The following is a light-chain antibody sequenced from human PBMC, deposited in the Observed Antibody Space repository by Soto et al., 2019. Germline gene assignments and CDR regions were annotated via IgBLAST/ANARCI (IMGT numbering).Light chain of an antibody. Sequence: EIVLTQSPGTMSLSPGEGATLSCRASQSVSTNFFAWYQQKPGQAPRLLIYGASTRATGIPDRFSGSGSGTDFTLTISRLEPEDFAVYYCQQYGRTSWTFGQGNKLEIK. CDR3: QQYGRTSWT. J-gene: IGKJ1*01. V-gene: IGKV3-20*01. CDR1: QSVSTNF. CDR2: GAS.